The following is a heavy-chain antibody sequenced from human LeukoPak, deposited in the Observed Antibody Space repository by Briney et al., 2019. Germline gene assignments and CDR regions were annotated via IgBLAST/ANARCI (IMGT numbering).Heavy chain of an antibody. CDR1: GGTFSSYA. CDR2: MNPNSGNT. Sequence: GASVKVSCKASGGTFSSYAISWVRQAPGQGLEWMGWMNPNSGNTVYAQKFQGRVTITRSTSISTAYMELSSLRSEDTAVYYCARRGSYGSVDYWGQGTLVTVSS. V-gene: IGHV1-8*03. J-gene: IGHJ4*02. CDR3: ARRGSYGSVDY. D-gene: IGHD1-26*01.